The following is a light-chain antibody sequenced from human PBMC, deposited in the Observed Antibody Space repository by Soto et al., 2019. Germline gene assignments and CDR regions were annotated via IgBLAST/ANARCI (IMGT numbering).Light chain of an antibody. J-gene: IGLJ1*01. CDR3: CSYAGSVYV. V-gene: IGLV2-11*01. Sequence: QSALTQPRSVSGSPGQSVTISCTGTSSDVGGYNSVYWYQQHPGKAPKLMIYDVSKRPSGVPDRFSGSKSGNTASLTISGLQADDEADYYCCSYAGSVYVFGTGTKVTVL. CDR2: DVS. CDR1: SSDVGGYNS.